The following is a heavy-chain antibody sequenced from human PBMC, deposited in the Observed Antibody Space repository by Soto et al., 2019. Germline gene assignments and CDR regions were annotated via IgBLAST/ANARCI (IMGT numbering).Heavy chain of an antibody. CDR3: ARIGIAAAGLESIVRFGMDV. J-gene: IGHJ6*02. Sequence: TGGSLRLSCAASGFTFSSYGMHWVRQAPGKGLEWVAVIWYDGSNKYYADSVKGRFTISRDNSKNTLYLQMNGLRAEDTAVYYCARIGIAAAGLESIVRFGMDVWGQGTTVTVSS. D-gene: IGHD6-13*01. CDR1: GFTFSSYG. V-gene: IGHV3-33*01. CDR2: IWYDGSNK.